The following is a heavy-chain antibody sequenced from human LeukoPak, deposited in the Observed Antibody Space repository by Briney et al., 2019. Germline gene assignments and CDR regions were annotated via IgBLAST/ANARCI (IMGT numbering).Heavy chain of an antibody. Sequence: GRSLRLSCAASGFTFSDYYMSWIRQAPGKGLEWVSYISSSGSTIYYADSVKGRFTISRDNAKNSLYLQMNSLRAEDTAVYYCARDAHYYDSRPPDYWGQGTLVTVSS. V-gene: IGHV3-11*01. J-gene: IGHJ4*02. CDR2: ISSSGSTI. CDR3: ARDAHYYDSRPPDY. D-gene: IGHD3-22*01. CDR1: GFTFSDYY.